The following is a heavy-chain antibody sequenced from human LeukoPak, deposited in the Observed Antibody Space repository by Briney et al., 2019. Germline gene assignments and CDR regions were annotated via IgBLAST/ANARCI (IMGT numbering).Heavy chain of an antibody. CDR1: GYTFTSYD. J-gene: IGHJ5*02. D-gene: IGHD2-2*01. CDR2: MNPNSGNT. V-gene: IGHV1-8*01. CDR3: ARGYCSRTSCRGGWFDP. Sequence: GASVKVSCKASGYTFTSYDINWVRQATGQGLEWMGWMNPNSGNTGYAQKFQGRVTITRNTSISTAYMELSSLRSEDTAVYYCARGYCSRTSCRGGWFDPWGQGTLVTVSS.